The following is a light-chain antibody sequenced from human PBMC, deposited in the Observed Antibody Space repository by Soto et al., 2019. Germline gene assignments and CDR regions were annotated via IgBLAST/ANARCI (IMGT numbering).Light chain of an antibody. V-gene: IGKV3-11*01. J-gene: IGKJ1*01. Sequence: EIVLTQSPATLSLSPGERATLSCRASQSVSSYLAWYQQKPGQAPRLLIYDASNRATGIPVRFSGSGSGTDFTPTISSLEPEDFAVYYCQQRSDWPRTFGQGTKVEI. CDR3: QQRSDWPRT. CDR2: DAS. CDR1: QSVSSY.